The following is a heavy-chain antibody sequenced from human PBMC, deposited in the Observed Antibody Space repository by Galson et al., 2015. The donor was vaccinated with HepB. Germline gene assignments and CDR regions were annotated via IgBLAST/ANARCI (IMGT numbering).Heavy chain of an antibody. D-gene: IGHD6-13*01. CDR1: GYTFTSYY. CDR2: ISAYNGNT. CDR3: ARDSLPGIAAAADY. V-gene: IGHV1-18*04. Sequence: SVKVSCKASGYTFTSYYMHWVRQAPGQGLEWMGWISAYNGNTNYAQKLQGRVTMTTDTSTSTAYMELRSLRSDDTAVYYCARDSLPGIAAAADYWGQGTLVTVSS. J-gene: IGHJ4*02.